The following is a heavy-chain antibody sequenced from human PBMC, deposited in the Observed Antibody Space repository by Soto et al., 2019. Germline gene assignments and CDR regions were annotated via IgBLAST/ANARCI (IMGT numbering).Heavy chain of an antibody. CDR2: IIPIFGTA. J-gene: IGHJ5*02. CDR1: GGTFSSYA. Sequence: SVKVSCKASGGTFSSYAIGWVRQAPGQGLEWMGGIIPIFGTANYAQKFQGRVTITADESTSTAYMELSSLRSEDTAVYYCARGGQQLVIDWFDPWGQGTLVTAPQ. V-gene: IGHV1-69*13. D-gene: IGHD6-13*01. CDR3: ARGGQQLVIDWFDP.